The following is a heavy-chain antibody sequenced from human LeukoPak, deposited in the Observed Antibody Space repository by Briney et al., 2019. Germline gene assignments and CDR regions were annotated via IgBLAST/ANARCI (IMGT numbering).Heavy chain of an antibody. V-gene: IGHV4-59*01. CDR2: IYYSGST. Sequence: PSETLSLTCTVSGGSIIPYYWNWIRQPPGKGLEWIGYIYYSGSTNYNPSLTGRVTISVDTSKNQFSLKLSSVTAADTAVYYCAREYNYYDSSGWDAFEIWGQGTIVTVSS. D-gene: IGHD3-22*01. CDR1: GGSIIPYY. J-gene: IGHJ3*02. CDR3: AREYNYYDSSGWDAFEI.